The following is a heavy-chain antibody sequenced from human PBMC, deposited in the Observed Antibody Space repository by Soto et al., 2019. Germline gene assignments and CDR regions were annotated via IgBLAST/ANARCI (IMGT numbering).Heavy chain of an antibody. D-gene: IGHD2-15*01. CDR1: GFTFSSYT. Sequence: QVQLVESGGGVVQPGRSLRLSCAASGFTFSSYTMPWVRQAPGKGLECVADISYDGSKKFYRDSVKGRFTISRDNSKNTLYLQINSLRYEDTAVYYCARGDREDIAVVVGARPGEYGVDVWGQGTTVTVSS. CDR2: ISYDGSKK. J-gene: IGHJ6*02. V-gene: IGHV3-30-3*01. CDR3: ARGDREDIAVVVGARPGEYGVDV.